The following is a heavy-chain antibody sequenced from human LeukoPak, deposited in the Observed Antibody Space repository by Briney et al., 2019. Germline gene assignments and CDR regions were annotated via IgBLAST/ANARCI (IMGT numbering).Heavy chain of an antibody. D-gene: IGHD1-7*01. J-gene: IGHJ4*02. Sequence: GGSLRLSCAASGFTFSSYAMSWVRQAPGKGLVWVSRIKSDGTYIDYMDSVKGRFTISRDNAKNTLFLQMNSLRADDTAVYYCIRDDGNYGIDYWGQGTLVTVSS. CDR3: IRDDGNYGIDY. CDR2: IKSDGTYI. V-gene: IGHV3-74*01. CDR1: GFTFSSYA.